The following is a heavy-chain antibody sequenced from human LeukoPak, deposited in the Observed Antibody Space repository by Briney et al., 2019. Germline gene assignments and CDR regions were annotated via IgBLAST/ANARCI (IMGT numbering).Heavy chain of an antibody. CDR2: ISYDGSNK. J-gene: IGHJ4*02. CDR3: ARGNTFEELLSFFDY. CDR1: GFTYSSYA. D-gene: IGHD1-26*01. Sequence: PGRSLRLSCAASGFTYSSYAMHWVRQAPGKGVEWVAVISYDGSNKYYADSVKGRFTISRDNSKNTLYLQMNSLRAEDTAVYYCARGNTFEELLSFFDYWGQGTLVTVSS. V-gene: IGHV3-30-3*01.